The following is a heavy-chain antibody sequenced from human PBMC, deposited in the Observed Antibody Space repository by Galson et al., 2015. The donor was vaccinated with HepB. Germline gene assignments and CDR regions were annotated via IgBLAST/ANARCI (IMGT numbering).Heavy chain of an antibody. D-gene: IGHD5-18*01. J-gene: IGHJ4*02. V-gene: IGHV3-30*18. CDR1: GFTFSSYG. Sequence: SLRLSCAASGFTFSSYGMHWVRQAPGKGLEWVAVISYDGSNKYYADSVKGRFTISRDNSKNTLYLQMNSLRAEDTAVYYCAKDGGLSPRYSYGYVDYWGQGTLVTVSS. CDR2: ISYDGSNK. CDR3: AKDGGLSPRYSYGYVDY.